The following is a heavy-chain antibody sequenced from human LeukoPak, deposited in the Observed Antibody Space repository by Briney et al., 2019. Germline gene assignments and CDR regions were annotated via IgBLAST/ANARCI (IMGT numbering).Heavy chain of an antibody. D-gene: IGHD1-26*01. V-gene: IGHV4-59*08. CDR3: ARQSFAPFQVGPETPIES. J-gene: IGHJ4*02. CDR2: RSHDGRT. Sequence: PSETLSLTCIVSGVSIRSYSWNRLRQSPGKGLEWIGYRSHDGRTSYSSSLNSRVTISVDTSKNQLSLKLTSVTAADTAVYYCARQSFAPFQVGPETPIESWGQGTLVTVSS. CDR1: GVSIRSYS.